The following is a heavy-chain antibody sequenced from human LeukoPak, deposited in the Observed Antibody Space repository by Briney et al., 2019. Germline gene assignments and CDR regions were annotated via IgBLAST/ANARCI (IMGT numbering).Heavy chain of an antibody. V-gene: IGHV4-61*02. CDR3: ARAPRVSYYYYMDV. J-gene: IGHJ6*03. D-gene: IGHD3-10*01. CDR1: GRSISSGSYY. CDR2: IYTSGST. Sequence: SETLSLTCTVSGRSISSGSYYWSWIRQPAGKGLEWIGRIYTSGSTNYKPSLKSRVTISVDTSKNQFSLKLDSVTAADTAVYYSARAPRVSYYYYMDVCGKGTTVSVSS.